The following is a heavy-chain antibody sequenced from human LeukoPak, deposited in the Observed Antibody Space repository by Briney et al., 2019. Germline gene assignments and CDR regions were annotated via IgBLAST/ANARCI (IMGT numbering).Heavy chain of an antibody. Sequence: PGGSLRLSCAASGFTVSSNYMSWVRQAPGKGLEWVSVIYSGGSTYYADSVKGRFTISSHNSKNTLYLQMNSLRAEDTAVYYCARVVGSGSYYQDWGQGTLVTVSS. V-gene: IGHV3-53*04. CDR2: IYSGGST. D-gene: IGHD3-10*01. J-gene: IGHJ4*02. CDR3: ARVVGSGSYYQD. CDR1: GFTVSSNY.